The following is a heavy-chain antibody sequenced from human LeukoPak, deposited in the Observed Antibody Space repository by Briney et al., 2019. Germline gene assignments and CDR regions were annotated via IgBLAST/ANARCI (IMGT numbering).Heavy chain of an antibody. CDR2: IWYDGSHK. V-gene: IGHV3-30*02. CDR3: AKDLDSSIVVVPAAKRGTDY. Sequence: GGSLRLSCAASGFTFSNYGMHWVRQAPGKGLEWVAFIWYDGSHKYYAGSGKDRFTISRDNSKNTLYLQMNSLRAEDTAVYYCAKDLDSSIVVVPAAKRGTDYWGQGTLVTVSS. D-gene: IGHD2-2*01. J-gene: IGHJ4*02. CDR1: GFTFSNYG.